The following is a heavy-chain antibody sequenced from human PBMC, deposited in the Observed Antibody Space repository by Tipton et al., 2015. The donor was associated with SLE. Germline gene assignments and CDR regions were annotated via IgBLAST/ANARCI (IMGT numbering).Heavy chain of an antibody. CDR3: ASGYCSSTNCPFDY. D-gene: IGHD2-2*01. CDR2: IYQSGST. Sequence: TLSLTCDVSGSSIDNSHYWGWIRQPPGKGLEWIGSIYQSGSTYHNPSLKGRGTILIDTSKNQFSLKLSSVTAADTAVYYCASGYCSSTNCPFDYWGQGTLVTVSS. J-gene: IGHJ4*02. CDR1: GSSIDNSHY. V-gene: IGHV4-38-2*01.